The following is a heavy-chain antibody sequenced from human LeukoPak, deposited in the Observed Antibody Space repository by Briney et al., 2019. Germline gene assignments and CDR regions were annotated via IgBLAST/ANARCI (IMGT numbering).Heavy chain of an antibody. D-gene: IGHD3-10*01. V-gene: IGHV3-21*01. CDR2: ISSSSNYI. Sequence: GGSLRLSCAASGFTFSTYTMSWVRQAPGKGLEWVSSISSSSNYIYYADSVKGRFTISRDNAENSLYLQMNSLRDEDTAVYYCARETFSSGSWFDPWGQGTLVTVSS. J-gene: IGHJ5*02. CDR3: ARETFSSGSWFDP. CDR1: GFTFSTYT.